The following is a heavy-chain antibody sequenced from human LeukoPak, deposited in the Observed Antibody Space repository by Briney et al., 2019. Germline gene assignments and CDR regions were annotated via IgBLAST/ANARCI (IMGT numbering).Heavy chain of an antibody. V-gene: IGHV4-61*01. CDR2: KYYSGST. CDR1: GVSINTCCYY. Sequence: TSETLSLTCDVSGVSINTCCYYWSWIRQPPGKGLEWIGYKYYSGSTRYNSSLGSRLTISLDTSKNQFSLRLTSVTAADTAVYYCARGRSYGFDLDSWGPGTLVTVSS. J-gene: IGHJ4*02. D-gene: IGHD5-18*01. CDR3: ARGRSYGFDLDS.